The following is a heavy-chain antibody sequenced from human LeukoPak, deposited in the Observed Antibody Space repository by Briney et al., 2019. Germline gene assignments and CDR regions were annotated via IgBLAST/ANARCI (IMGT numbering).Heavy chain of an antibody. J-gene: IGHJ3*02. CDR1: GFTFSSYA. CDR3: AKDRGSYGAFDI. D-gene: IGHD3-16*01. CDR2: ISGSGGST. V-gene: IGHV3-23*01. Sequence: GGSLRLSYGASGFTFSSYAISWVRQAPGKGLECVSAISGSGGSTYYADSVKGRLTIPRDNPKNTLYLQMNSLRAEDTAVYYCAKDRGSYGAFDIWGQGTMVTVSS.